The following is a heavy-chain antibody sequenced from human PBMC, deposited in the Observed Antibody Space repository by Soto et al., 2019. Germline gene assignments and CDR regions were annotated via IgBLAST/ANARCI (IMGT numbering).Heavy chain of an antibody. CDR1: GFTFSSYG. CDR2: IWYDGSNK. J-gene: IGHJ5*02. Sequence: QVQLVESGGGVVQPGRSLRLSCAASGFTFSSYGMHCVRQAPGKGLEWVAVIWYDGSNKYYADSVKGRFTISRDNSKNTLYLQMNSLRAEDTAVYYCARDSDSSWYPGNWFDPWGQGTLVTVSS. D-gene: IGHD6-13*01. CDR3: ARDSDSSWYPGNWFDP. V-gene: IGHV3-33*01.